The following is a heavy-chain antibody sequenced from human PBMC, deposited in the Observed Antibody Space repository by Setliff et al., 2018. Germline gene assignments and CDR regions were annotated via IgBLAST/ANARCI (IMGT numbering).Heavy chain of an antibody. CDR2: VRFDGSYK. Sequence: GESLKISCAASGFVFGTYGMHWVRQAPGKGLDWVASVRFDGSYKVYADSVKGRFTISRDNSRNTLYLQMNSLRTEDTAVYYCARDRIGPFLSHMDDWGKGTAVTVSS. J-gene: IGHJ6*03. D-gene: IGHD3-3*02. CDR1: GFVFGTYG. CDR3: ARDRIGPFLSHMDD. V-gene: IGHV3-30*02.